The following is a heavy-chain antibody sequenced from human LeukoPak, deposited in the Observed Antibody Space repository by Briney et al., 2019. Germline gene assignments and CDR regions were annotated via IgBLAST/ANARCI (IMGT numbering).Heavy chain of an antibody. CDR1: GVSFSGYY. Sequence: PSETLSHTCAVYGVSFSGYYWSWIRQPPGKGLEWIGEINHSGSTNYNPSLKSRVTISVDTSKNQFSLKLSSVTAADTAVYYCARLRFLVRGFDLWGRGTLVTVSS. J-gene: IGHJ2*01. CDR2: INHSGST. V-gene: IGHV4-34*01. CDR3: ARLRFLVRGFDL. D-gene: IGHD3-3*01.